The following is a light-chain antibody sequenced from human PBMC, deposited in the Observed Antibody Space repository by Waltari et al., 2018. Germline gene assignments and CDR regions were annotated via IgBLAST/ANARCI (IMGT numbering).Light chain of an antibody. CDR2: KVT. Sequence: QSALTQPPSASGSPGQSVTISCTGTSSDVGAYNYVSWYQQHPGKAPKLMIYKVTKRPSGVPDRCSGSKSGNTASLTVAGLQAEDEADYYCSSYAGSNKGVFGGGTHLTVL. CDR3: SSYAGSNKGV. CDR1: SSDVGAYNY. V-gene: IGLV2-8*01. J-gene: IGLJ2*01.